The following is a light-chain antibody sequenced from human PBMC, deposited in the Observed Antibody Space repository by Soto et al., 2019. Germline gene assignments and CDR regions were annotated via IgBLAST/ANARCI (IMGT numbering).Light chain of an antibody. V-gene: IGLV2-14*01. CDR2: EVS. J-gene: IGLJ3*02. CDR3: STYTKSNTWV. Sequence: QSALTQPASVSGSPGQSITISCAGTSSDVGGYDYVSWYQQHPGNAPELMIYEVSNRPSGVSNRFSASKSGNTASLTISGLRAEDEADYYCSTYTKSNTWVFGGGTKLTVL. CDR1: SSDVGGYDY.